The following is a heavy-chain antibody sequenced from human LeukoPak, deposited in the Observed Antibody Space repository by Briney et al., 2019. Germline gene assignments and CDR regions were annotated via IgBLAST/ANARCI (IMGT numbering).Heavy chain of an antibody. CDR2: INPNSGGT. V-gene: IGHV1-2*02. CDR3: ARATRITMIVVVTPFDY. Sequence: ASVKVSCKASGYTFTGYYMHWVRQAPGQGLEWMGWINPNSGGTNYAQKFQGRVTMTRDTSISTAYMELSRLRSDDTAVYYCARATRITMIVVVTPFDYWGQRTLVTVSS. J-gene: IGHJ4*02. CDR1: GYTFTGYY. D-gene: IGHD3-22*01.